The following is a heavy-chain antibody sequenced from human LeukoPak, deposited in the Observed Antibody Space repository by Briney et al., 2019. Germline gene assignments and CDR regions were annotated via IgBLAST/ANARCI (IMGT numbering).Heavy chain of an antibody. CDR1: DGSISSTSYY. Sequence: PSETLSLTCTVSDGSISSTSYYWGWIRQPPGKGLEWIGSIYYSGYIYHNPSLKSRVTISVDTSKNQFSLKLSSVTAADTAVYYCARDRRTGPFQPRYDFWSGYYTSAFDIWGQGTMVTVSS. D-gene: IGHD3-3*01. J-gene: IGHJ3*02. V-gene: IGHV4-39*07. CDR3: ARDRRTGPFQPRYDFWSGYYTSAFDI. CDR2: IYYSGYI.